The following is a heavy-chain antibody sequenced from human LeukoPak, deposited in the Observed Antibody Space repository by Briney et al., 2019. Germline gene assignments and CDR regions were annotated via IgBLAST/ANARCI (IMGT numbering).Heavy chain of an antibody. Sequence: KASDTLSLTCTVSGGSISSGSYYWSWIRQPAGKGLEWIGRIYTSGGTNYNPSLKSRVTISVDTSKNQFSLKLSSVTAADTAVYYCASGGVVPATYYYYYYMDVWGKGTTVTVSS. CDR2: IYTSGGT. D-gene: IGHD2-2*01. V-gene: IGHV4-61*02. CDR1: GGSISSGSYY. CDR3: ASGGVVPATYYYYYYMDV. J-gene: IGHJ6*03.